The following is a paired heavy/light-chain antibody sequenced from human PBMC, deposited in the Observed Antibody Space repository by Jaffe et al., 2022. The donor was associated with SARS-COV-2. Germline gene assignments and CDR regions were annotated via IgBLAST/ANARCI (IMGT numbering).Light chain of an antibody. CDR3: QQSYSTSVT. CDR2: AAS. V-gene: IGKV1-39*01. J-gene: IGKJ1*01. Sequence: DIQMTQSPSSLSASVGDRVTITCRASQSISSYLNWYQQKPGKAPKLLIYAASSLQSGVPSRFSGSGSGTDFTLTISSLQPEDFATYYCQQSYSTSVTFGQGTKVEIK. CDR1: QSISSY.
Heavy chain of an antibody. D-gene: IGHD2-21*02. CDR2: ISSSGSTI. Sequence: QVQLVESGGGLVKPGGSLRLSCAASGFTFSDYYMSWIRQAPGKGLEWVSYISSSGSTIYYADSVKGRFTISRDNAKNSLYLQMNSLRAEDTAVYYCARDVVTAEGAFDIWGQGTMVTVSS. CDR1: GFTFSDYY. V-gene: IGHV3-11*01. CDR3: ARDVVTAEGAFDI. J-gene: IGHJ3*02.